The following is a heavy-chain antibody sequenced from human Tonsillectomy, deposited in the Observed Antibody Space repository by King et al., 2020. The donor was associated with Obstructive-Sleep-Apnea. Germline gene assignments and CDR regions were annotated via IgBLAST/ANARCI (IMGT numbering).Heavy chain of an antibody. CDR2: IYYSGTT. V-gene: IGHV4-39*01. D-gene: IGHD3-16*01. Sequence: QLQESGPGLVKPSETLSLTCTVSGDSISSSSYLWGWIRQPPGKGLEWIGSIYYSGTTYYNPSLKSRVTISVDTSKNQFSLKLSSVTAADTAVFYCARQGDSLFDYWGQGTLVTVSS. J-gene: IGHJ4*02. CDR3: ARQGDSLFDY. CDR1: GDSISSSSYL.